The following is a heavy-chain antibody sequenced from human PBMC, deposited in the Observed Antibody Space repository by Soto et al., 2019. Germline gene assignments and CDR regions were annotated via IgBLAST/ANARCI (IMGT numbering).Heavy chain of an antibody. J-gene: IGHJ5*02. CDR2: IYHSGST. V-gene: IGHV4-38-2*01. CDR1: GYSISSGYY. Sequence: KTSETLSLTCAVSGYSISSGYYWGWIRQPPGKGLEWIGSIYHSGSTYYNPSLKSRVTISVDTSKNQFSLKLSSVTAADTAVYYCARSPLYGSGIAFDPWGQGTLVTVSS. D-gene: IGHD3-10*01. CDR3: ARSPLYGSGIAFDP.